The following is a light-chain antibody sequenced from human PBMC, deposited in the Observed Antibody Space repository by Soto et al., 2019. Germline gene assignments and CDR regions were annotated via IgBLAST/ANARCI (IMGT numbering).Light chain of an antibody. J-gene: IGLJ2*01. CDR1: SSNIGAGYD. V-gene: IGLV1-40*01. CDR3: QFYDSSLSGVV. CDR2: GNS. Sequence: QSVLTQPPSVSGAPGQRVPISCTGSSSNIGAGYDVQWYQQLPGTAPKLLIYGNSNRPSGVPDRFSGSKSGTSASLAITGLQTEDEADYYCQFYDSSLSGVVFGGGTKLTVL.